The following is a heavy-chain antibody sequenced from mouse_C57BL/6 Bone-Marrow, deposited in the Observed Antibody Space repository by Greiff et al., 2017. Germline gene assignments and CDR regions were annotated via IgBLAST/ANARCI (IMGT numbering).Heavy chain of an antibody. V-gene: IGHV1-81*01. CDR3: ARCIYDGYAWFAY. CDR1: GYTFTSYG. CDR2: IYPRSGNT. D-gene: IGHD2-3*01. Sequence: VQLQQSGAELARPGASVKLSCKASGYTFTSYGISWVKQRTGQGLEWIGEIYPRSGNTNYNEKFKGKATLTADKSSSTAYMELRSLTSEDSAVYFCARCIYDGYAWFAYWGQGTLVTVSA. J-gene: IGHJ3*01.